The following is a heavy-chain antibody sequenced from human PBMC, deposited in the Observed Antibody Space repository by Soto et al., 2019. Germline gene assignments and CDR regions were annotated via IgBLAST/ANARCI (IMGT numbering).Heavy chain of an antibody. CDR2: ISYDGSNK. J-gene: IGHJ4*02. CDR3: AKSGYSTVTRGEGNYFDY. Sequence: GGSLRLSCAASGFTFSSYGMHWVRQAPGKGLEWVAVISYDGSNKYYADSVKGRFTISRDNSKNTLYLQMNSLRAEDTAVYYCAKSGYSTVTRGEGNYFDYWGQGTLVTVSS. V-gene: IGHV3-30*18. CDR1: GFTFSSYG. D-gene: IGHD4-17*01.